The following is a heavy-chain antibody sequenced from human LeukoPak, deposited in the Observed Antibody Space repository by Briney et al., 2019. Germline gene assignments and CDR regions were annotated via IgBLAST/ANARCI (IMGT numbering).Heavy chain of an antibody. CDR2: ISSSSSYI. CDR3: ARARRQWLVRGYYFDY. CDR1: GFTFSDYY. Sequence: GGSLRLSCAASGFTFSDYYMSWIRQAPGKGLEWVSYISSSSSYIYYADSVKGRFTISRDNAKNSLYLQMNSLRAEDTAVYYCARARRQWLVRGYYFDYWGQGTLVTVSS. D-gene: IGHD6-19*01. J-gene: IGHJ4*02. V-gene: IGHV3-11*06.